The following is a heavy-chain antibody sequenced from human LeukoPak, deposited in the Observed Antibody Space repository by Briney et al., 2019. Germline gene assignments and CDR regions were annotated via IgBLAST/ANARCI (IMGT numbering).Heavy chain of an antibody. J-gene: IGHJ4*02. V-gene: IGHV1-69*13. CDR2: IIPIFGTA. CDR1: GGTFSSYA. Sequence: SVKVSCKASGGTFSSYAISWVRQAPGQGLEWMGGIIPIFGTANYAQKFQGRVTITADESTSTAYMELSSLRSEDTAVYYCARGGPPWGPFDYWGQGTLVTVSS. D-gene: IGHD7-27*01. CDR3: ARGGPPWGPFDY.